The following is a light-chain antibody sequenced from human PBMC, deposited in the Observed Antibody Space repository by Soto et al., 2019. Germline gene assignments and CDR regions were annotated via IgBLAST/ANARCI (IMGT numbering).Light chain of an antibody. CDR2: LNSDGSH. V-gene: IGLV4-69*01. Sequence: QLVLTQSPSASASLGASVKRTCTLSSGHSSYAIAWHQQQPEKGPRYLMKLNSDGSHSKGDGIPDRFSGSSSGAERYLTVSSLQSDDEADYYCQTWGTGIVVFGGGTKVTVL. CDR1: SGHSSYA. J-gene: IGLJ2*01. CDR3: QTWGTGIVV.